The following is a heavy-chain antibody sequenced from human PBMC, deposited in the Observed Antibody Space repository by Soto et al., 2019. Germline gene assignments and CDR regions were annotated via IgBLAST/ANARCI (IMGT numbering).Heavy chain of an antibody. Sequence: SETLSLTCAVYGGSFSGYYWSWIRQPPGKGLEWIGEINHSGSTNYNPSLKSRVTISVDTSKNQFSLKLSSVTAADTAVYYCARGGRTTVTTRGYYFDYWGQGTLVTVS. CDR1: GGSFSGYY. CDR2: INHSGST. V-gene: IGHV4-34*01. D-gene: IGHD4-17*01. J-gene: IGHJ4*02. CDR3: ARGGRTTVTTRGYYFDY.